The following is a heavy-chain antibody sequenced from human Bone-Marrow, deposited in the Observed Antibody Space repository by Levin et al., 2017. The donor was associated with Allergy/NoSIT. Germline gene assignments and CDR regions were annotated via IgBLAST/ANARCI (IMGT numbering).Heavy chain of an antibody. CDR1: VDSITSGDYY. D-gene: IGHD3-22*01. CDR2: IFYSGIT. V-gene: IGHV4-30-4*01. CDR3: ARAPYSYDSSGYDGVDYFDY. J-gene: IGHJ4*02. Sequence: SQTLSLTCNVSVDSITSGDYYWSWIHQSPEKGLEWIGNIFYSGITYYNLSLRSRVTILVDTSKNQFSLRLRSVTAADTAVYYCARAPYSYDSSGYDGVDYFDYWGQGTLVTVSS.